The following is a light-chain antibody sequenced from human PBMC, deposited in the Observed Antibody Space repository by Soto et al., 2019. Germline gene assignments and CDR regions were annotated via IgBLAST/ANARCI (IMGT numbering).Light chain of an antibody. CDR2: GAS. CDR3: QQYNNWPGT. J-gene: IGKJ1*01. Sequence: EIVMTQSPATLSVSPGERATLSCRASQSDSSNLAWYQQKPGQAPRLLIYGASTRATGIPARFSGSGSGTEFTLTISSLQSEDFAVYYCQQYNNWPGTFGQGTKVDI. CDR1: QSDSSN. V-gene: IGKV3-15*01.